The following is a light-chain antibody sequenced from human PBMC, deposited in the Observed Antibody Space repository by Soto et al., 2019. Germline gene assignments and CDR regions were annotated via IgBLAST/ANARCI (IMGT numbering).Light chain of an antibody. V-gene: IGKV1-5*01. CDR1: RSISDW. CDR3: LQYSSHSWT. Sequence: DIQLTQSPSTLSPSVGARVTITCRASRSISDWLAWYKQKPGKAPKLLIFDASSLKSGVPSRCIGSGSGTEFSVTISGLQPDDVATEYCLQYSSHSWTFGQGTKVDIK. J-gene: IGKJ1*01. CDR2: DAS.